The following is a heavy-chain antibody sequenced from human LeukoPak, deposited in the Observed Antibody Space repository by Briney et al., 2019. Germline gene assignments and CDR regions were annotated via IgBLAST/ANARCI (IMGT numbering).Heavy chain of an antibody. CDR1: GFTFSSYW. D-gene: IGHD1-14*01. V-gene: IGHV3-74*01. Sequence: QPGRSLRLSCAASGFTFSSYWMHCVRQVPGKGLVWVARINPGGSSITYADSVKGRFTISRDNAKNTLYLQMDSLRAEDTGVYYCARSNQADDYWGQGTLVTVSS. J-gene: IGHJ4*02. CDR3: ARSNQADDY. CDR2: INPGGSSI.